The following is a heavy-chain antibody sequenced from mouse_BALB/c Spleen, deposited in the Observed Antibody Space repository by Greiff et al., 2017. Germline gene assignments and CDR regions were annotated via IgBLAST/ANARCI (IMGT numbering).Heavy chain of an antibody. CDR2: ISYSGST. V-gene: IGHV3-8*02. Sequence: EVKLQESGPSLVKPSQTLSLTCSVTGDSITSGYWNWIRKFPGNKLEYMGYISYSGSTYYNPSLKSRISITRDTSKNQYYLQLNSVTTEDTATYYCARSGTTAKTPFAYWGQGTLVTVSA. J-gene: IGHJ3*01. CDR3: ARSGTTAKTPFAY. CDR1: GDSITSGY. D-gene: IGHD1-2*01.